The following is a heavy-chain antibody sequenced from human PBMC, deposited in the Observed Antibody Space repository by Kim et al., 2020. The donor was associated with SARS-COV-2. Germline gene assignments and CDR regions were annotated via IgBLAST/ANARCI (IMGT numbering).Heavy chain of an antibody. V-gene: IGHV4-34*01. J-gene: IGHJ6*02. CDR3: ARKRIFPDVMDV. Sequence: NSNPTLRSRVTISVDTSKIQFSRERSAVTAADTAVYYCARKRIFPDVMDVWGQGTTVTVSS. D-gene: IGHD2-21*01.